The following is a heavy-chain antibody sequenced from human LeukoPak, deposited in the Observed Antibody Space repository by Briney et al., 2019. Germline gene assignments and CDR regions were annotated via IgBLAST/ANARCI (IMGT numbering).Heavy chain of an antibody. CDR2: IFYTGST. V-gene: IGHV4-61*08. CDR1: DGSVSRGGYY. CDR3: ARDTNGVDV. J-gene: IGHJ6*02. Sequence: SETLSLTCTVSDGSVSRGGYYWSWIRQSPGKGLEWIGHIFYTGSTNYSPSLKSRVTISIDTSKNQFSLKLSSVTAADTAVYYCARDTNGVDVWGQGTTVTVSS. D-gene: IGHD1-1*01.